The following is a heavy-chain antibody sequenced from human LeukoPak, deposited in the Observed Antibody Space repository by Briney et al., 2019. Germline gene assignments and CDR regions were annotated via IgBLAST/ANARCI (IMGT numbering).Heavy chain of an antibody. Sequence: ASVKVSCKASGYTFTSYGISWVRQAPGQGLEWVGWISSYNGNTNYAQKLQGRVTMTTDTSTSTAYMELRSLRSDDRAVYYCARDYGSGWYVFVYSGEGALVSVSS. CDR2: ISSYNGNT. CDR3: ARDYGSGWYVFVY. J-gene: IGHJ4*02. CDR1: GYTFTSYG. D-gene: IGHD6-19*01. V-gene: IGHV1-18*01.